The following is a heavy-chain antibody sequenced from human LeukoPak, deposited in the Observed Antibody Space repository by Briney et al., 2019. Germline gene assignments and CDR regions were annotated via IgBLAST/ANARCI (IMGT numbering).Heavy chain of an antibody. CDR2: INWNGGST. Sequence: GGSLRLSCAASGFTFDDYGMSWVRQAPGKGLEWVSGINWNGGSTGYADSVKGRFTISRDNAKNSLYLQMNSLRAEDTALYYCARSGEGYDILTGYPNYYYYYMDVWGKGTTVTVSS. CDR3: ARSGEGYDILTGYPNYYYYYMDV. D-gene: IGHD3-9*01. V-gene: IGHV3-20*04. CDR1: GFTFDDYG. J-gene: IGHJ6*03.